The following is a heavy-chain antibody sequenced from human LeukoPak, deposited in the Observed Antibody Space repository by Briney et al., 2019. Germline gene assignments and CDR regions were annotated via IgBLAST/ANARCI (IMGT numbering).Heavy chain of an antibody. J-gene: IGHJ4*02. CDR3: ARLVAVAFGYYFDY. Sequence: GGSLRLSCAASGFTFSSYWMSWVRQPPGKGLEWVGNIKQDGSEKYHVDFLKGRFTIFRDNAKNSLYLQMNSLRAEDTAVYYCARLVAVAFGYYFDYWGQGTLVTVSS. CDR1: GFTFSSYW. V-gene: IGHV3-7*01. CDR2: IKQDGSEK. D-gene: IGHD3-16*01.